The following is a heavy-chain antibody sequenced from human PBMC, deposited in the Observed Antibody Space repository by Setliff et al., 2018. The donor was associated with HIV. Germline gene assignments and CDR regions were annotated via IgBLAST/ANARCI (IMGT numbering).Heavy chain of an antibody. V-gene: IGHV1-3*01. J-gene: IGHJ4*02. D-gene: IGHD6-19*01. CDR2: INVGNGNT. CDR1: GYTFISYA. Sequence: ASVKVSCKASGYTFISYAMHWVRQAPGQRLEWMGWINVGNGNTKYSQKFQGRVTITRDTFASTAYMELSSLTSEDTAVYYCARDPNQVGAVAGALDYWGQGTLVTVSS. CDR3: ARDPNQVGAVAGALDY.